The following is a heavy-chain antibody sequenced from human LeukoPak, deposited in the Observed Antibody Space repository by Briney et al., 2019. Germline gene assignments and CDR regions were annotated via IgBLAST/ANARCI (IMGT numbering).Heavy chain of an antibody. Sequence: SETLSLTCTVSGGSISSSSYYWGWIRQPPGKGLEWIVSIYYSGSTYYNPSLKSRVTISVDTSKNQFSLKLSSVTAADTAVYYCARDVGATSGYFDYWGQGTLVTVSS. CDR1: GGSISSSSYY. CDR3: ARDVGATSGYFDY. J-gene: IGHJ4*02. CDR2: IYYSGST. D-gene: IGHD1-26*01. V-gene: IGHV4-39*02.